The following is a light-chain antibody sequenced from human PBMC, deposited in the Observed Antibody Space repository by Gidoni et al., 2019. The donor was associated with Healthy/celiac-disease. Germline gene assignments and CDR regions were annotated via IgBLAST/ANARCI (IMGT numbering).Light chain of an antibody. V-gene: IGLV3-9*01. J-gene: IGLJ2*01. CDR1: NIGSKN. Sequence: SYELTQPLSVSVALGQPARITCGGNNIGSKNVHWYQQKPGQASVLVIYRDSNRPSGIPERFSGSNSGNTATLTISRAQAGDEADYYCQVWDSSTVVFGGGTKLTVL. CDR2: RDS. CDR3: QVWDSSTVV.